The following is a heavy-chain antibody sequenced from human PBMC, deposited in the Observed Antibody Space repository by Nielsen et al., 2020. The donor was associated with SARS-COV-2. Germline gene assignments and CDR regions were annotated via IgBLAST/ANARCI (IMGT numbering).Heavy chain of an antibody. D-gene: IGHD3-10*01. Sequence: SLKISCAASGFTFDDYAMHWVRQAPGKGLEWVSGISWNSGSIGYADSVKGRFTISRDNAKNSLYLQMNSLRAEDTALYYCAKDKGITMVRGVISVLDYGMDVWGQGTTVTVSS. CDR2: ISWNSGSI. CDR3: AKDKGITMVRGVISVLDYGMDV. J-gene: IGHJ6*02. V-gene: IGHV3-9*01. CDR1: GFTFDDYA.